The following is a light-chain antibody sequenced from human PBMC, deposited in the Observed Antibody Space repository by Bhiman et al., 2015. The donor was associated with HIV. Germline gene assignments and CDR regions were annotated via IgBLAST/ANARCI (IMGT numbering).Light chain of an antibody. V-gene: IGLV2-14*03. Sequence: QSALTQPASVSGSPGQSITISCTGTSSDVGGYTYVSWYQQHPGKAPKLMIYDVSKRPSGVSNRFSGSKSGNTASLTISGLQAEDEADYYCSSYTRSSTYVFGTGTKVTVL. CDR1: SSDVGGYTY. J-gene: IGLJ1*01. CDR3: SSYTRSSTYV. CDR2: DVS.